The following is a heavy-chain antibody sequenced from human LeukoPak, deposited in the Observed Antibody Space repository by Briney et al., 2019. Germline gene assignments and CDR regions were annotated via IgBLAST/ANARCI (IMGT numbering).Heavy chain of an antibody. V-gene: IGHV3-23*01. J-gene: IGHJ5*02. Sequence: PGGSLRLSCAASEFTFSSYAMSWVRQAPGKGLEWVSAISGSGGSTYYADSVKGRFTISRDNSKNTLYLQMNSLRAEDTAVYYCAKGVSRYYDSSGYSNWFDPWGQGTLVTVSS. CDR3: AKGVSRYYDSSGYSNWFDP. CDR2: ISGSGGST. D-gene: IGHD3-22*01. CDR1: EFTFSSYA.